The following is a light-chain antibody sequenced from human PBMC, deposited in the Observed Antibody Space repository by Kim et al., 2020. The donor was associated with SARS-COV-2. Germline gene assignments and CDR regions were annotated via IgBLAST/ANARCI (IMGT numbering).Light chain of an antibody. Sequence: SYELTQPPSVSVAPGKTARITCGGNNIGSKSVHWYQQKPGQAPVLVIYYDSDRPSGIPERFSGSNSGNTATLTISRVEAGDEADYYCQAWDSSSDHYV. CDR2: YDS. CDR3: QAWDSSSDHYV. J-gene: IGLJ1*01. CDR1: NIGSKS. V-gene: IGLV3-21*04.